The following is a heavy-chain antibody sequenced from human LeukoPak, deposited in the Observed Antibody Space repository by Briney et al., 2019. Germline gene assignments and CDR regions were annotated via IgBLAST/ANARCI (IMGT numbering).Heavy chain of an antibody. Sequence: PGGSLRLPCAASGFTFSSYAMSWVRQAPGKGLGWVAAISGSGGNTFYADSVKGRFTISRDNSKNTLYLQMNSLRADDTAVYYCGKDLQGYYRVCDYWGQGTLVTVSS. CDR1: GFTFSSYA. V-gene: IGHV3-23*01. D-gene: IGHD1-26*01. CDR3: GKDLQGYYRVCDY. CDR2: ISGSGGNT. J-gene: IGHJ4*02.